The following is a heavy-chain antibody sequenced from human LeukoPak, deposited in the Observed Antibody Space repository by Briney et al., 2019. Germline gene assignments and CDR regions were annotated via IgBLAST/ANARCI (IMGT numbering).Heavy chain of an antibody. D-gene: IGHD3-3*01. V-gene: IGHV1-18*01. J-gene: IGHJ4*02. CDR2: ISAYNGNT. CDR1: GYTFTTYG. CDR3: ARGAIFGVVIIHVDY. Sequence: GASVKVSCKASGYTFTTYGISWVRQAPGQGLEWMGWISAYNGNTNYAQKLQGRVTMTTDTSTSTAYMELRSLRSDDTAVYYCARGAIFGVVIIHVDYWGQGTLVTVSS.